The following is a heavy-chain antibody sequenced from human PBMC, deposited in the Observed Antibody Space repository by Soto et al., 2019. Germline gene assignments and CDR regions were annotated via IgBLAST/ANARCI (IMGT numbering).Heavy chain of an antibody. CDR1: GGSISSYY. Sequence: QVQLQESGPGLVKPSETLSLTCTVSGGSISSYYWSWIRQPPGKGLEWIGYIYYSGSTNYNPSLKSRVTIAVDTSKNQFSLKLSSVTAADTAVYCCARVGGAMVLDYWGPGTLVTVSS. CDR2: IYYSGST. J-gene: IGHJ4*02. D-gene: IGHD3-16*01. CDR3: ARVGGAMVLDY. V-gene: IGHV4-59*01.